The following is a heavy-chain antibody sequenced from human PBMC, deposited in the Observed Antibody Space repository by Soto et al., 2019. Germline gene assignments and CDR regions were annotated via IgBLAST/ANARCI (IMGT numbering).Heavy chain of an antibody. CDR3: GSVRPSRYVLS. Sequence: SETLSLTCTVSGGSLSSHYWTWIRQSPGKGLEWIGYVYFSGNTNYNPSLKSRVTISIDTSKNQFSLRLASVTAADTAFYYCGSVRPSRYVLSWGQGTLVTVSS. J-gene: IGHJ5*02. CDR1: GGSLSSHY. CDR2: VYFSGNT. V-gene: IGHV4-59*11. D-gene: IGHD2-2*01.